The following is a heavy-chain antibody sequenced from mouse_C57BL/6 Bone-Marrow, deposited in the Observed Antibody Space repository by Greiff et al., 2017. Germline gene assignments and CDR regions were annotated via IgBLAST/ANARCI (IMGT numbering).Heavy chain of an antibody. D-gene: IGHD2-4*01. CDR2: IDPSDSYT. J-gene: IGHJ3*01. CDR3: ARRIYYDYDWFAY. CDR1: GYTFTSYW. Sequence: VQLQQPGAELVKPGASVKLSCKASGYTFTSYWMQWVKQRPGQGLEWIGEIDPSDSYTNYNQKFKGKATLTVDKSSSPAYVQLSSLTSEDSAVYYCARRIYYDYDWFAYWGQGTLVTVSA. V-gene: IGHV1-50*01.